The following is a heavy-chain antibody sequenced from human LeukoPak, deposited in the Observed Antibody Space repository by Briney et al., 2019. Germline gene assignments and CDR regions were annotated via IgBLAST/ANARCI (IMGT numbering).Heavy chain of an antibody. CDR1: GGSISSGGYY. CDR3: ARLVAARQVRYFDY. CDR2: IYYSGST. V-gene: IGHV4-31*03. Sequence: TSQTLSLTCTVSGGSISSGGYYWSWIRQHPGKGLVWIGYIYYSGSTYYNPSLKSRVTISVDTSKNQFSLKLSSVTAADTAVYYCARLVAARQVRYFDYWGQGTLVTVSS. D-gene: IGHD6-6*01. J-gene: IGHJ4*02.